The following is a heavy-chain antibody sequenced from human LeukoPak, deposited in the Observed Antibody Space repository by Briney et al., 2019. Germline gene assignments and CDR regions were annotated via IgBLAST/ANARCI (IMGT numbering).Heavy chain of an antibody. V-gene: IGHV3-23*01. Sequence: GGSLRLSCAASGFTFSSYAMSWVRQAPGKGLEWVSAISGSGGSTYYADSVKGRVTISRDNTNNSLYLQMNSLRVEDTAVYYCARAGYSSSWYGHYWGQGTLVTVPS. D-gene: IGHD6-13*01. J-gene: IGHJ4*02. CDR3: ARAGYSSSWYGHY. CDR1: GFTFSSYA. CDR2: ISGSGGST.